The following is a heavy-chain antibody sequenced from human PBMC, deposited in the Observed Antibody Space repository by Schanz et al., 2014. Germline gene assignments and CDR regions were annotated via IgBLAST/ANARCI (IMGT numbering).Heavy chain of an antibody. V-gene: IGHV3-23*01. CDR2: ISASGGDT. CDR1: EFTFSTDA. CDR3: AKNQYDDVDLSSFYFDF. J-gene: IGHJ4*02. Sequence: DVHLLESGGGLVQPGGSLRLSCAASEFTFSTDAMSWVRQAPGKGLEWLSVISASGGDTYYADSVKGRFTISRDNSKNTLYLQMNSLRAEDTAVYYCAKNQYDDVDLSSFYFDFWGQGTLVTVSS. D-gene: IGHD3-10*02.